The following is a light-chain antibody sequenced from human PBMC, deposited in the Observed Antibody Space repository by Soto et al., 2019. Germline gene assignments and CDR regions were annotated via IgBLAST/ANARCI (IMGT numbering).Light chain of an antibody. J-gene: IGKJ2*01. Sequence: DVQMTQSPSTLSASIGDTVTITCRASQSIDGWLAWYQQKPGRPPKLLIYRASILENGVPSRFSGGGSGTEFTLTISGLRPDDLGTYFCQQYNSYPKTFGEGTKLDI. CDR1: QSIDGW. V-gene: IGKV1-5*03. CDR2: RAS. CDR3: QQYNSYPKT.